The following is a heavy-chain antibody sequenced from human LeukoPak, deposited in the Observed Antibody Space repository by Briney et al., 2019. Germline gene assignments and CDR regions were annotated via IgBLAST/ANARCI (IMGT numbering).Heavy chain of an antibody. D-gene: IGHD4-17*01. V-gene: IGHV3-30*02. CDR3: ARDNSFYGDDNWFDP. Sequence: GGFLRLSCAASGFTFSSYGMHWVRQAPGKGLEWVAFIRYDGSNKYYADPMKGRFTISRDNSKNTLYLQMNSLRAEDTAVYYCARDNSFYGDDNWFDPWGQGTLVTVSS. CDR1: GFTFSSYG. CDR2: IRYDGSNK. J-gene: IGHJ5*02.